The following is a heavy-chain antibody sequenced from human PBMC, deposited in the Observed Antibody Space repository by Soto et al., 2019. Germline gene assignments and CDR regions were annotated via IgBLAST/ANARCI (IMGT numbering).Heavy chain of an antibody. CDR1: CGSMRGYY. J-gene: IGHJ5*02. CDR2: MYTSGST. V-gene: IGHV4-4*07. D-gene: IGHD1-20*01. Sequence: SETLSLTCTVSCGSMRGYYWSWIRQPAGKGLEWIGRMYTSGSTHYNPSLKSRVTMSGDTSKNQFSLRLSPVTAADTAVYYCARGNWNDDWFDPWGQGTLVTVSS. CDR3: ARGNWNDDWFDP.